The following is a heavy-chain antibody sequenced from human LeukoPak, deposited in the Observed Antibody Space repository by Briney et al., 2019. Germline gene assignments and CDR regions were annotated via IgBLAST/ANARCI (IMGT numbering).Heavy chain of an antibody. D-gene: IGHD2-8*01. V-gene: IGHV4-4*02. CDR2: VSLSGLT. J-gene: IGHJ4*02. CDR3: SRENGAFSPFGY. Sequence: KPSETLSLTCGVSGGSITSTNWWRWVRQPPGQGLEWIGEVSLSGLTNYNPSLSSRVIMALDTSKNHLSLHLTSVTAADTAVYYCSRENGAFSPFGYWGQGYLVTVLS. CDR1: GGSITSTNW.